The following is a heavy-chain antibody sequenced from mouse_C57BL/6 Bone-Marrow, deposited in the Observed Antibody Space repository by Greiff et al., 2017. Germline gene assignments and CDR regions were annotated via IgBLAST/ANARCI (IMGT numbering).Heavy chain of an antibody. D-gene: IGHD2-1*01. V-gene: IGHV5-4*01. CDR2: ISDGGSYT. Sequence: EVKLVESGGGLVKPGGSLKLSCAASGFTFSSYAMSWVRQTPEKRLEWVATISDGGSYTYYPDNVKGRFTISRDNAKNNLYLQMSHLKSEDTAMYYCARDRDYGNYPFAYWGQGTLVTVSA. CDR1: GFTFSSYA. CDR3: ARDRDYGNYPFAY. J-gene: IGHJ3*01.